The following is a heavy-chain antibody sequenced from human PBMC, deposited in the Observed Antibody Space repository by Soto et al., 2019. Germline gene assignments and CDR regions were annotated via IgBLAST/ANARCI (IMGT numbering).Heavy chain of an antibody. J-gene: IGHJ5*02. CDR2: VSYSGGT. Sequence: SETLYLTRPVYGCSSSSYYWVLIRQPPGKGLEWIASVSYSGGTYYNPSLKSRVTISVDTSKKQFSLNLTSVTAADTAFYYCSRRAPEGFDPWGQGTQVTVSS. CDR1: GCSSSSYY. CDR3: SRRAPEGFDP. V-gene: IGHV4-39*01.